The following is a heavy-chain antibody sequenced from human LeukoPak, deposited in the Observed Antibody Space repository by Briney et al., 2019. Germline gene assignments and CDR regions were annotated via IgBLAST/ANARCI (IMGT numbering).Heavy chain of an antibody. CDR3: ARGRGYSGYGYYYGMDV. D-gene: IGHD5-12*01. CDR2: INHSGST. Sequence: SETLSLTCAVYGGSFSGYYWSWIRQPPGKGLEWIGEINHSGSTNYNPSLKSRVTISVDTSKNQFSLKLSSVTAADTAVYYCARGRGYSGYGYYYGMDVWGQGTTVTVS. V-gene: IGHV4-34*01. J-gene: IGHJ6*02. CDR1: GGSFSGYY.